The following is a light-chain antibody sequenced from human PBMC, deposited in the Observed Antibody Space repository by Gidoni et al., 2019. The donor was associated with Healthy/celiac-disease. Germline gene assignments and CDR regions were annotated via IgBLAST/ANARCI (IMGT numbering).Light chain of an antibody. CDR2: DAS. CDR3: QQRSNWPGT. V-gene: IGKV3-11*01. Sequence: ELVLTQSPATLSLSPGERATLSCRASQSVSSYLAWYQQKPGQAPRLLIYDASNRATGIPARFSGSGSGTDFTLTISSLEPEDFAVYYCQQRSNWPGTFXPXTKVDIK. CDR1: QSVSSY. J-gene: IGKJ3*01.